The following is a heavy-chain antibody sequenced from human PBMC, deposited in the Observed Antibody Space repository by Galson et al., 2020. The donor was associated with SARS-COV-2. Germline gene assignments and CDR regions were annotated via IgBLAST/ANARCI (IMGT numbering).Heavy chain of an antibody. CDR2: ISSSGRTI. D-gene: IGHD2-21*01. Sequence: GSLRLSCAASGFSFSNYEMNWVRQAPGKGLEWISYISSSGRTIHYADSVKGRFTISRDNAKSSLSLQMNSLRAEDTAVYYCARLDAYGPGYWGQGTLVTVS. V-gene: IGHV3-48*03. CDR3: ARLDAYGPGY. J-gene: IGHJ4*02. CDR1: GFSFSNYE.